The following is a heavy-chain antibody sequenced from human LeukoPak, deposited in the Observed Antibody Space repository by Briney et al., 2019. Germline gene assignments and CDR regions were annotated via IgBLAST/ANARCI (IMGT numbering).Heavy chain of an antibody. CDR1: GGSLSRYY. Sequence: SESLSLTRAVSGGSLSRYYRSWIRQPPGKGLEWIGYIYYSGITNYNPSLKSRVTISVDTSKNQSSLKLRSVTAADTAVYYCARGLDWFDPWGQGTLVTVSS. CDR2: IYYSGIT. J-gene: IGHJ5*02. V-gene: IGHV4-59*01. CDR3: ARGLDWFDP.